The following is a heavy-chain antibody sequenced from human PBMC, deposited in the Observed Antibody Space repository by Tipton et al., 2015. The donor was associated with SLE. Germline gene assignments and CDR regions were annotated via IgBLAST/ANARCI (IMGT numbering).Heavy chain of an antibody. CDR1: GFSFSSYA. D-gene: IGHD1-26*01. Sequence: SLRLSCAASGFSFSSYAMSWVRQAPGKGLEWVSAVSGSGGNTYYADSVKGRFTMSRDNSKNTLYLQMNSLRAEDTAVYYCAREIWNTVGFDYWGQGTLVTVSS. CDR3: AREIWNTVGFDY. J-gene: IGHJ4*02. CDR2: VSGSGGNT. V-gene: IGHV3-23*01.